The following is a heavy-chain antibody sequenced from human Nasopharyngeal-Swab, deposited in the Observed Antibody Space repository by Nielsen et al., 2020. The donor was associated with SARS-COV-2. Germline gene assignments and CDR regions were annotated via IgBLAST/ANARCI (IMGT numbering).Heavy chain of an antibody. CDR2: IYHSGST. CDR1: GGSVSSSNW. V-gene: IGHV4-4*02. D-gene: IGHD4-17*01. CDR3: AGTYGDYVSVWFDP. Sequence: SETLSLTCAVSGGSVSSSNWWSWVRQPPRKGLEWIGEIYHSGSTNYNPSLKSRVTISVDTSKNQFSLKLSSVTAADTAVYYCAGTYGDYVSVWFDPWGQGTLVTVSS. J-gene: IGHJ5*02.